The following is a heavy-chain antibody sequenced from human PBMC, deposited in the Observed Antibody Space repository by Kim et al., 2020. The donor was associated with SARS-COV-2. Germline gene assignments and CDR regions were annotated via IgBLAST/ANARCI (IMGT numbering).Heavy chain of an antibody. Sequence: SETLSLTCTVSGGSISSYYWSWIRQPPGKGLEWIGYIYYSGSTNYNPSLKSRVTISVDTSKNQFSLKLSSVTAADTAVYYCARSYYYGSGSYYPPYYYYYYGMDVWGQGTTVTVSS. J-gene: IGHJ6*02. CDR2: IYYSGST. CDR1: GGSISSYY. D-gene: IGHD3-10*01. V-gene: IGHV4-59*01. CDR3: ARSYYYGSGSYYPPYYYYYYGMDV.